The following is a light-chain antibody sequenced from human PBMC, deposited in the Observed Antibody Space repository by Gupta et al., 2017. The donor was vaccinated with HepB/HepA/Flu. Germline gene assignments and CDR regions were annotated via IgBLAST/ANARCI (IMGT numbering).Light chain of an antibody. CDR2: AAS. CDR1: QNIANY. J-gene: IGKJ3*01. CDR3: QQTYSSPLFT. V-gene: IGKV1-39*01. Sequence: DIQMTQSPSSLSASVEDRVTITCRASQNIANYLNWYQEKPGKAPNLLIVAASSLQSGVPSRFSGSGSGTEFTLTISGLQPEDIATYDCQQTYSSPLFTFGPGTKVDIK.